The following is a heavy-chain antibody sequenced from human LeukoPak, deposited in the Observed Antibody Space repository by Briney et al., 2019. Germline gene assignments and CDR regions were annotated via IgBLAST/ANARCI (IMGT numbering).Heavy chain of an antibody. Sequence: SETLSLTCTVSGGSISNYYWSWIRQPAGKGLEWIGRIHTSRSTNYNPSLKSRITMSVDTSKNQFSLKLSSVTGADTAIYYCARGTERDRLRWIGYYFDYWGQGSLVTVSS. CDR1: GGSISNYY. V-gene: IGHV4-4*07. CDR2: IHTSRST. CDR3: ARGTERDRLRWIGYYFDY. D-gene: IGHD4-23*01. J-gene: IGHJ4*02.